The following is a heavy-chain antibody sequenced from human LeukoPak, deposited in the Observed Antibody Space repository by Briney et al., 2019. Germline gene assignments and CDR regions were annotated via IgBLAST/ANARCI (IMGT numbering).Heavy chain of an antibody. V-gene: IGHV3-23*01. CDR2: ISGSGGST. J-gene: IGHJ1*01. CDR3: VKGVPGAYSKYFQY. D-gene: IGHD2-15*01. Sequence: GGSLRLSCAASGFTFNSYSMSWVRQAPGKGLEWVSAISGSGGSTYYADSVRGQFSISRDNSKDTLYLQMSSLRAEDTAVYYCVKGVPGAYSKYFQYWGQGTLVTVSS. CDR1: GFTFNSYS.